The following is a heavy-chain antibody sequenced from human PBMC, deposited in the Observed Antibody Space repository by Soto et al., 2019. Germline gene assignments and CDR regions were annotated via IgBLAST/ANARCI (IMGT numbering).Heavy chain of an antibody. V-gene: IGHV3-48*01. D-gene: IGHD5-12*01. Sequence: GGSRRLSCAASGFTFSSYSMNWVRQAPGKGLEWVSYISSSSSTIYYADSVKGRFTISRDNAKNSLYLQMNSLRAEDTAVYYCARDQGYDWHYFDYWGQGTLVTVSS. CDR3: ARDQGYDWHYFDY. CDR1: GFTFSSYS. CDR2: ISSSSSTI. J-gene: IGHJ4*02.